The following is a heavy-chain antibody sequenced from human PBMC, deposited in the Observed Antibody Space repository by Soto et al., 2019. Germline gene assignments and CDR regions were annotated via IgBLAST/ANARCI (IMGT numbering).Heavy chain of an antibody. CDR2: ISAYNGNT. D-gene: IGHD6-13*01. V-gene: IGHV1-18*01. J-gene: IGHJ4*02. CDR1: GYPFTSYV. Sequence: ASVKVSCKSSGYPFTSYVISWVRQAPGQGLEWMGWISAYNGNTNYAQKLQGRVTMTTDTSTSTAYMELRSLRSDDTAVYYCARGDSSSWFFDYWGQGTLVTVSS. CDR3: ARGDSSSWFFDY.